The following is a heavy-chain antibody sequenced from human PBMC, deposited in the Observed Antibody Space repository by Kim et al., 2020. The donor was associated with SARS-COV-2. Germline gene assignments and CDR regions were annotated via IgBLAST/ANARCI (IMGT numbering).Heavy chain of an antibody. Sequence: GGSLRLSCAASGFTFSSYWMSWVRQAPGKGLEWVANIKQDGSEKYYVDSVKGRFTISRDNAKNSLYLQMNSLRAEDTAVYYCARDAEYCSSTSCYFSAHPMDVWGQGTTVTVSS. J-gene: IGHJ6*02. V-gene: IGHV3-7*01. CDR3: ARDAEYCSSTSCYFSAHPMDV. CDR2: IKQDGSEK. D-gene: IGHD2-2*01. CDR1: GFTFSSYW.